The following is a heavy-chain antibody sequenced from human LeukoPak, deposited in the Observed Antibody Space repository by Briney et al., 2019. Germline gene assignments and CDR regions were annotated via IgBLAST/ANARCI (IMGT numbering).Heavy chain of an antibody. J-gene: IGHJ6*03. CDR1: GGSFSGYY. D-gene: IGHD6-13*01. V-gene: IGHV4-34*01. CDR2: INHSGST. CDR3: ARRGKQPLRVYYYYMDV. Sequence: SETLSLTCAVYGGSFSGYYWSWIRQPPGKGLEWIGEINHSGSTNYNPSLKSRVTISVDTSKNQFSLKLSSVTAADTAVYYCARRGKQPLRVYYYYMDVWGKGTTVTVSS.